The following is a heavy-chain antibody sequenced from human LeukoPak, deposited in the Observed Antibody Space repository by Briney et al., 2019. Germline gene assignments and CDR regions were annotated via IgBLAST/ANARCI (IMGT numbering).Heavy chain of an antibody. D-gene: IGHD2-15*01. CDR1: GGSISSSDYY. V-gene: IGHV4-39*07. J-gene: IGHJ4*02. CDR3: ASYSLSGFDYFDY. Sequence: PSETLSLTCTVSGGSISSSDYYWGWIRQPPGKGLEWIGAIFYGESSYSNPSLRSRVTISVDTSKNQFSLKLSSVTAADTAVYYCASYSLSGFDYFDYWGQGTLVTVSS. CDR2: IFYGESS.